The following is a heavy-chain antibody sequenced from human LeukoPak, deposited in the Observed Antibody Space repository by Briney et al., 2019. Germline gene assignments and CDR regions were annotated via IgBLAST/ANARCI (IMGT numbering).Heavy chain of an antibody. Sequence: PSETLSLTCAVYGGSFSGYYWSWIRQPPGKGLEWIGEINHSGSTNYNPSLKSRVTISVDTSKNQFSLKLSSVTAADTAVYYCALSPGYSGYAYHFDYWGQGTLVTVSS. J-gene: IGHJ4*02. D-gene: IGHD5-12*01. CDR3: ALSPGYSGYAYHFDY. CDR1: GGSFSGYY. V-gene: IGHV4-34*01. CDR2: INHSGST.